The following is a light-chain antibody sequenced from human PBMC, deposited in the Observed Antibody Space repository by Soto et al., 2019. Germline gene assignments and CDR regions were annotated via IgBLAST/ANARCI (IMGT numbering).Light chain of an antibody. CDR3: QQYNDNWT. J-gene: IGKJ1*01. V-gene: IGKV1-5*03. CDR1: QSISSW. Sequence: DIQMTQSPSTLSASVGDRVTITCRASQSISSWLAWYQQKPGTAPNLLLYKASTLQSGVPSRFSGSGSGTEFTLTIISLQPDDSATYYCQQYNDNWTFGQGTKLEIK. CDR2: KAS.